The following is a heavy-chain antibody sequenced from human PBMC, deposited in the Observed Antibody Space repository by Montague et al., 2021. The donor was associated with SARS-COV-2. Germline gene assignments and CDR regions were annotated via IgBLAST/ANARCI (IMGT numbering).Heavy chain of an antibody. CDR1: GGSFSTYS. J-gene: IGHJ6*03. D-gene: IGHD3-10*01. CDR2: IHHGGST. CDR3: ARLGDGVVPSPILGVGPYYSYYYMDV. Sequence: SETLSLTRAVHGGSFSTYSWNWIRQHPGKGLEWIGEIHHGGSTNYNPSLKSRVTISADTSKNQFSLKLTSVAAADTAVYYCARLGDGVVPSPILGVGPYYSYYYMDVWGKGTTATVSS. V-gene: IGHV4-34*01.